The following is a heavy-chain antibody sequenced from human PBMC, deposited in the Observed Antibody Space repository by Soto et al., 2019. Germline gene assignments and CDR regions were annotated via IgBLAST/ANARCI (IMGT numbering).Heavy chain of an antibody. J-gene: IGHJ4*02. CDR2: IRSKAYGGTT. V-gene: IGHV3-49*03. CDR3: TRGAPFARPQVVPAAKDHFDY. CDR1: GFTFGDYA. Sequence: GGSLRLSCTASGFTFGDYAMSWFRQAPGKGLEWVGFIRSKAYGGTTEYAASVKGRFTISRDDSKSIAYLQMNSLKTEDTAVYYCTRGAPFARPQVVPAAKDHFDYWGQGTLVTVSS. D-gene: IGHD2-2*01.